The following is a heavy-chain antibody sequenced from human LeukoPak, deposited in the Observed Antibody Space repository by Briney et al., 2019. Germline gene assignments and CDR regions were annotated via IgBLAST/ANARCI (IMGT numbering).Heavy chain of an antibody. CDR1: GYSFTSYW. V-gene: IGHV5-10-1*01. J-gene: IGHJ6*04. CDR2: IDPSDSYT. CDR3: ARQDYYYYGMDV. Sequence: GESLRISCKGSGYSFTSYWISWVRPMPGKGLEWMGRIDPSDSYTNYSPSFQGHVTISADKYISTAYLQWSSLKASDTAMYYCARQDYYYYGMDVWGKGTTVTVSS.